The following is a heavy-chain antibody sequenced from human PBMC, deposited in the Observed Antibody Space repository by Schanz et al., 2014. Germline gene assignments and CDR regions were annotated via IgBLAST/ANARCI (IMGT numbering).Heavy chain of an antibody. J-gene: IGHJ5*02. CDR2: ITWDGGIT. CDR3: AKGAVEMSTGLGGS. Sequence: VQLVESGGVVVQPGGSPRLSCAASGFTFDDYTMHWVRQAPGKGLEWVSLITWDGGITYYADSLKGRFTISRDNSKNSLYLQMNSLRTEDTALYYCAKGAVEMSTGLGGSWGQGTLVTVSS. D-gene: IGHD3-16*01. CDR1: GFTFDDYT. V-gene: IGHV3-43*01.